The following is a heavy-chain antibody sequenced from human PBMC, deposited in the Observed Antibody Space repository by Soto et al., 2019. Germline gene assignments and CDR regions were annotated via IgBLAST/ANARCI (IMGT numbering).Heavy chain of an antibody. V-gene: IGHV3-30*18. CDR3: AKEAHVHYGMDV. D-gene: IGHD6-6*01. CDR2: ISYDGSNK. CDR1: GFTFSSYG. J-gene: IGHJ6*02. Sequence: QVQLVESGGGVVQPGRSLRLSCAASGFTFSSYGMHWVRQAPGKGLEWGAVISYDGSNKYYADSVKGRFTISRDNSKNTLYLQMNSLRAEDTAVYYCAKEAHVHYGMDVWGQGTTVTVSS.